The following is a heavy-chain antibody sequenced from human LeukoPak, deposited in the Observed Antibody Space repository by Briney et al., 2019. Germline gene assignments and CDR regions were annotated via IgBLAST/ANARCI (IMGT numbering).Heavy chain of an antibody. D-gene: IGHD6-13*01. V-gene: IGHV1-18*01. CDR3: ARGRGSSWYGLTITY. CDR1: GYTFTSYG. Sequence: ASVKVSCKAPGYTFTSYGISWVRQAPGQGLEWMGWISAYNGNTNYALKLQGRVTMTTDTSTSTAYMELRSLRSDDTAVYYCARGRGSSWYGLTITYWGQGTLVTVSS. J-gene: IGHJ4*02. CDR2: ISAYNGNT.